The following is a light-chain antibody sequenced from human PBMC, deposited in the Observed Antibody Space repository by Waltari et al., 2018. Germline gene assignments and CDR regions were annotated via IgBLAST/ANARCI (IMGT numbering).Light chain of an antibody. CDR1: QSIDSY. V-gene: IGKV1-39*01. J-gene: IGKJ2*01. CDR2: AAS. Sequence: DIQMTQSPSSLSASIRDRVTITCRASQSIDSYLNWYQQKPGEAPKIRIYAASSLQSGVPSRFSGSGSGTDFTLTISSLQPEDFVTYYCQQSYSTPYTFGQGTKLEIK. CDR3: QQSYSTPYT.